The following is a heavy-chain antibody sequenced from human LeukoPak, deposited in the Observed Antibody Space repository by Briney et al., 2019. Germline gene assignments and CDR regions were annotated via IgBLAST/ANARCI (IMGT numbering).Heavy chain of an antibody. J-gene: IGHJ4*02. CDR3: ARLLCSGGTCLYYFDY. CDR1: GYSFTSYW. D-gene: IGHD2-15*01. V-gene: IGHV5-51*01. CDR2: IYPGDSDT. Sequence: GESLKISCKGSGYSFTSYWIGWVRQLPGKGLEWMGIIYPGDSDTRYSPSFQGQVTISADKSITTAYLQWSSLEASDTAMYYCARLLCSGGTCLYYFDYWGQGTLVTVSS.